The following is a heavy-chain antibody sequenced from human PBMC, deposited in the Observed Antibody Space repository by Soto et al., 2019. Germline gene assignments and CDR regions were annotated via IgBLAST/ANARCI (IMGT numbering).Heavy chain of an antibody. CDR2: INHSGST. J-gene: IGHJ5*02. CDR1: GGSFSGYY. D-gene: IGHD6-13*01. V-gene: IGHV4-34*01. Sequence: PSETLSLTCAVYGGSFSGYYWSWIRQPPGKGLEWIGEINHSGSTNYNPSLKSRVTISVDTSKNQFSLKLSCVTAADTAVYYCARGYSSSYHWFDPWGQGTLVTVSS. CDR3: ARGYSSSYHWFDP.